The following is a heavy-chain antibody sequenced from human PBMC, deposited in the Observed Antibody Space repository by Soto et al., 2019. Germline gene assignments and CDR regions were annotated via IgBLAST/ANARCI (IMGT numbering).Heavy chain of an antibody. CDR3: ARAVQAREYYYGSGGLFDY. D-gene: IGHD3-10*01. CDR1: GGSISSGGYY. CDR2: IYYSGST. Sequence: PSETLSPTCTVSGGSISSGGYYCSWIRQHPGKGLEWIGYIYYSGSTYYNPSLKSRVTISVDTSKNQFSLKLSSVTAADTAVYYCARAVQAREYYYGSGGLFDYWGQGTLVTVSS. J-gene: IGHJ4*02. V-gene: IGHV4-31*03.